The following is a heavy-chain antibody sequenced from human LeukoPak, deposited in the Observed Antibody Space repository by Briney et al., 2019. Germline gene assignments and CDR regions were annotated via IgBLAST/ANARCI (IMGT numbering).Heavy chain of an antibody. CDR3: ARDYADYVGYFFFDY. CDR1: GFTFNNYA. V-gene: IGHV3-23*01. J-gene: IGHJ4*02. CDR2: ISGGGETT. D-gene: IGHD4-17*01. Sequence: GGSLRLSCAASGFTFNNYAMNWVRQAPGKGLEWVSSISGGGETTYYADSAKGRFTISRDNSQNTLYLQMNSLRAEDTAVYYCARDYADYVGYFFFDYWGQRTMVTVSS.